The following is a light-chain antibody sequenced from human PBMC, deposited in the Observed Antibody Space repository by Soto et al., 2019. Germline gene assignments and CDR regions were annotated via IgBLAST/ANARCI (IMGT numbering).Light chain of an antibody. CDR3: QQYNSYSHT. V-gene: IGKV1-5*01. CDR2: DAS. Sequence: DIPMTQSPSTLSASVGDRVTITCRASQSISIWLAWYQQRPGKAPKLLIYDASTLHSGVPSRFSGSGSGTEFTLTISSLQPDDFAAYYCQQYNSYSHTFGQGTKLEIK. CDR1: QSISIW. J-gene: IGKJ2*01.